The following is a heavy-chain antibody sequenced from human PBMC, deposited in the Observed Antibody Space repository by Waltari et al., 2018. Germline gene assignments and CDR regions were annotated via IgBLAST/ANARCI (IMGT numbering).Heavy chain of an antibody. D-gene: IGHD2-21*02. V-gene: IGHV4-34*01. CDR1: GGSFGGFG. CDR2: ITHSGKT. CDR3: ARGDFFDV. J-gene: IGHJ2*01. Sequence: QVQLQQWGAGQLKPSESLSLTCGVFGGSFGGFGWSWIRQSPGRGLAWIGEITHSGKTQINPTLKSRFSIAVDTSKNQFSLNLTSVTVADTGVYYCARGDFFDVWGRGTLVTVSS.